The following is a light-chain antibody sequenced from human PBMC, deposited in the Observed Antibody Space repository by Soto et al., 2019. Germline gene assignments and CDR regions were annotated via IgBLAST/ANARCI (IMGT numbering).Light chain of an antibody. V-gene: IGKV3-20*01. J-gene: IGKJ4*01. CDR1: QGVSSKY. CDR3: QQYGSSPLT. Sequence: ILLTQSPGTLSLSPGERGTLSCRASQGVSSKYLEWYQQKPGKAPKVLIYSASIRATGIPARFTGSGSGTDFTLTISSLEPEDFAPYYCQQYGSSPLTCGGGTKVDIK. CDR2: SAS.